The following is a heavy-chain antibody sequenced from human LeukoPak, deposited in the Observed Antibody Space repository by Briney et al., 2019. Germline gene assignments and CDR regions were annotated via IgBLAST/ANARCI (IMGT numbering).Heavy chain of an antibody. Sequence: GGSLRLSCAASGFTVSSNYMSWVRQAPGKGLEWVSVIYSGGGIDYADSVKGRFTISRDNSKNTLYLQMNSLRAEDTAVYYCARVVVGGNWFAPWGQGTLVTVSS. J-gene: IGHJ5*02. D-gene: IGHD2-2*01. CDR3: ARVVVGGNWFAP. CDR1: GFTVSSNY. CDR2: IYSGGGI. V-gene: IGHV3-53*01.